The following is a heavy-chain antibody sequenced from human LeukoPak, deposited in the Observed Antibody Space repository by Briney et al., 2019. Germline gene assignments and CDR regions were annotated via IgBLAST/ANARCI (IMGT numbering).Heavy chain of an antibody. Sequence: GASVKASCKASGYTFTGHSMYWVRQAPGQGLEWTGWIKPNSGGTNYAQKFQGRVTMTRDTSISTAYMELSRLRSDDTAVYYCARGPHGRIYDILTGFDYWGQGTLVTVSS. J-gene: IGHJ4*02. CDR1: GYTFTGHS. CDR2: IKPNSGGT. D-gene: IGHD3-9*01. CDR3: ARGPHGRIYDILTGFDY. V-gene: IGHV1-2*02.